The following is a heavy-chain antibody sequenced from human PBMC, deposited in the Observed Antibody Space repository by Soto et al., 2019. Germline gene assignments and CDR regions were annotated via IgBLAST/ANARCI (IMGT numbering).Heavy chain of an antibody. Sequence: GGSLRLSCAASGFTFSNYWMSWVRQVPGKGLAWVSNIKEDGSEKYYVDSVKGRFTISRDNAKNSVHLQMNSLRDEDTAVYYCVRFSILVSGRGRGAFFDSWGQGTPVTVSS. CDR3: VRFSILVSGRGRGAFFDS. CDR2: IKEDGSEK. CDR1: GFTFSNYW. V-gene: IGHV3-7*03. J-gene: IGHJ4*02. D-gene: IGHD6-19*01.